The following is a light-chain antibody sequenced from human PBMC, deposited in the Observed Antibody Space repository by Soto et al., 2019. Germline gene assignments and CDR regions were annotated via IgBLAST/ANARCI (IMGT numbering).Light chain of an antibody. V-gene: IGKV3D-15*01. CDR3: QQYNNWPLT. J-gene: IGKJ4*01. Sequence: EIVMTQSPATLSVSQWEIVTLSWGASQSVSSDLAWYHQKPGQPPRLLVYDASTRATGIPARFSGSQSGTEFTLTISSLLSEDFAVYSCQQYNNWPLTFGGGTKVDIK. CDR2: DAS. CDR1: QSVSSD.